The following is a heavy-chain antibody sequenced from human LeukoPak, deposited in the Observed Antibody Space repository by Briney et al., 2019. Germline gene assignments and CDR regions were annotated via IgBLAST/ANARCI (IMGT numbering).Heavy chain of an antibody. J-gene: IGHJ4*02. CDR2: IYKTGST. CDR3: ARGRLGGSGSYYNVLDY. V-gene: IGHV4-31*03. D-gene: IGHD3-10*01. CDR1: GDSITSGGYY. Sequence: SQTLSLTCTVSGDSITSGGYYWSWIRQRPGKGLEWIGYIYKTGSTYYNPSLKSRVTMSVDTSRNQFSLKLSSVTAADTAVYYCARGRLGGSGSYYNVLDYWGQGTLVTVSS.